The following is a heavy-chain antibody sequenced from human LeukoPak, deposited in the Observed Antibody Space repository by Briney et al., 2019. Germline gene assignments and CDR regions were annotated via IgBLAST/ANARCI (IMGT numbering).Heavy chain of an antibody. J-gene: IGHJ4*02. CDR3: AKGHSDYGTGFDL. D-gene: IGHD4-17*01. CDR2: ISGTGAFT. V-gene: IGHV3-23*01. CDR1: GFTFTNYA. Sequence: PGGSLRLSCAASGFTFTNYATSSVRQAPGKGLESVSVISGTGAFTYYADSVKGRFTISRDNSKNTLYLQMNSLRAEDTTVYYCAKGHSDYGTGFDLWGRGTLVTVSS.